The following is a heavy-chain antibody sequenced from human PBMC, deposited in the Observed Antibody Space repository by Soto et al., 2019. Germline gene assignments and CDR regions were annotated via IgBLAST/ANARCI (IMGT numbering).Heavy chain of an antibody. J-gene: IGHJ6*02. CDR1: GFTFSNAW. CDR2: IKSNTDGGAT. Sequence: EVQLVESGGGLVKPGGSLRLSCEASGFTFSNAWMNWVRQAPGKGLEWVGRIKSNTDGGATDYAAPVKGRFTISRDDSKNTLDLQMNSLKTEDTDVYYCTTEIEGRYASSCYYSLYYYDYGMDVWGQGTTVTVSS. D-gene: IGHD3-22*01. V-gene: IGHV3-15*07. CDR3: TTEIEGRYASSCYYSLYYYDYGMDV.